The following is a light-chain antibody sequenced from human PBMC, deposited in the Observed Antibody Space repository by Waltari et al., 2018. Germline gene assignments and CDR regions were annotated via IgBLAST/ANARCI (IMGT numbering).Light chain of an antibody. CDR1: RSDVGGFNY. CDR3: SSYASSNFLV. CDR2: EAT. J-gene: IGLJ3*02. Sequence: QSALSQPASVSGSPGQSITISCTGARSDVGGFNYVSWYHQNPGKAPKLLIFEATKRPSGVASRFSGSTSGNTASLTISGLQAEDEADYYCSSYASSNFLVFGGGTKVTVL. V-gene: IGLV2-14*01.